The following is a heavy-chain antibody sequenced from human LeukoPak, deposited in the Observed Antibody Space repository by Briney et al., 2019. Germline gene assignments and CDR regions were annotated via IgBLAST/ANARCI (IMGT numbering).Heavy chain of an antibody. CDR2: IRFDGSNT. J-gene: IGHJ4*02. CDR1: GFIFSSYG. V-gene: IGHV3-30*02. D-gene: IGHD2-2*01. Sequence: GGSLRLSCAASGFIFSSYGMHWVRQAPGKGLEWVTFIRFDGSNTYYSDSVKGRFTISRDNSKNTLYLQMNSLRAEDTAVYYCAKDYCSSTSCYGRFDYWGQGTLVTVSS. CDR3: AKDYCSSTSCYGRFDY.